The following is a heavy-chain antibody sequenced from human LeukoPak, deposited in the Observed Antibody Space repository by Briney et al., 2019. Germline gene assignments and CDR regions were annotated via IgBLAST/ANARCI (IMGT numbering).Heavy chain of an antibody. CDR2: ISYDGSNK. CDR3: ARAGYCSGGSCYPGLLDY. D-gene: IGHD2-15*01. J-gene: IGHJ4*02. V-gene: IGHV3-30*14. CDR1: GFTFSNYA. Sequence: GGSLRLSCAASGFTFSNYAFHWVRQAPGKGLEWVALISYDGSNKYYADSVKGRFTISRDNSKNTLYLQMNSLRAEDTAVYYCARAGYCSGGSCYPGLLDYWGQGTLVTVSS.